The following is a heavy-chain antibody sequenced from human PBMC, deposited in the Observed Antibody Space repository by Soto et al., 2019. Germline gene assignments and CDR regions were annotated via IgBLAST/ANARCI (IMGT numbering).Heavy chain of an antibody. V-gene: IGHV3-23*01. CDR3: ASGVPGPRITIFGVPRVRQAYYYGMDV. CDR2: ISGSGGST. J-gene: IGHJ6*02. D-gene: IGHD3-3*01. Sequence: GGSLRLSCAASGFTFSHYAVTRVRQAPGKGLEWVSTISGSGGSTYYADSVKGRFTISRDNSKNTLYLQMNSLRAEDTAVYYCASGVPGPRITIFGVPRVRQAYYYGMDVWGQGTTVTVSS. CDR1: GFTFSHYA.